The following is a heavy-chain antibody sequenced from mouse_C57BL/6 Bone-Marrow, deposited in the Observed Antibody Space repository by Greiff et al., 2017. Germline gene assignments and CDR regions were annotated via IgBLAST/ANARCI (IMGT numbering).Heavy chain of an antibody. J-gene: IGHJ2*01. CDR1: GFTFTDYY. CDR2: IRNKANGYTT. CDR3: AGYTGDYDY. D-gene: IGHD2-4*01. V-gene: IGHV7-3*01. Sequence: EVQRVESGGGLVQPGGSLSLSCAASGFTFTDYYMSWVRQPPGTALEWLGFIRNKANGYTTEYSASVKGRFTISRDNSQSILYLQMNALGAEDSATYYCAGYTGDYDYWGQGTTLTVSS.